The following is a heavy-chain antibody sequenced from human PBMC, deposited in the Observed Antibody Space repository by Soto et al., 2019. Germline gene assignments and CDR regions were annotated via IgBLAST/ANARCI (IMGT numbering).Heavy chain of an antibody. CDR1: GCSRISYY. CDR2: IYNSGST. J-gene: IGHJ6*02. CDR3: ARARITMVREVIKYNMDV. Sequence: SSVILSLTCTVSGCSRISYYWRWIRRPPGKGLEWIGYIYNSGSTHSNPSLQSRVTISVDTSKNQFSLKLSSVTAADTGIYYCARARITMVREVIKYNMDVWGQGTTVT. V-gene: IGHV4-59*01. D-gene: IGHD3-10*01.